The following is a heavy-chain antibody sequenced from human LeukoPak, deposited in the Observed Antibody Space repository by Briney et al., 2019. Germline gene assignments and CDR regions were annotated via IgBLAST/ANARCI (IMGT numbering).Heavy chain of an antibody. CDR2: IPYGGSNK. CDR3: ARTRDYYDSSGYNY. V-gene: IGHV3-30-3*01. J-gene: IGHJ4*02. D-gene: IGHD3-22*01. CDR1: GFTFSSYA. Sequence: GRSLRLSCAASGFTFSSYAMHWVRQAPGKGLEWVAVIPYGGSNKYYADSVKGRFTISRDNSKNTLYLQMNSLRAEDTAVYYCARTRDYYDSSGYNYWGQGTLVTVSS.